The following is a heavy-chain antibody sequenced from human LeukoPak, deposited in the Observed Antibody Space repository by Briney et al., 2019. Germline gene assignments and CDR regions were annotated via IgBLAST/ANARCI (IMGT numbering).Heavy chain of an antibody. V-gene: IGHV3-11*01. J-gene: IGHJ4*02. CDR2: ISSSGSTI. CDR3: ARDRIVGATPLDY. D-gene: IGHD1-26*01. Sequence: GGSLRLSCAASGFTFSDYYMSWIRQAPGKGLEWVSYISSSGSTIYYADSVKGRFTISRDNAKNSLYLQMNSLRAEDTAVYYCARDRIVGATPLDYWGQGTLVTGSS. CDR1: GFTFSDYY.